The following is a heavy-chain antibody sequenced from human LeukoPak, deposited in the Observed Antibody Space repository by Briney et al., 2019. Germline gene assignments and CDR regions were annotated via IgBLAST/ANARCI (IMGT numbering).Heavy chain of an antibody. V-gene: IGHV1-69*04. CDR2: IIPILGIA. J-gene: IGHJ4*02. CDR3: ARDARPLAGYPEYDY. Sequence: SVKVSCKASGGTFSSYAISWVRQAPGQGLEWMGRIIPILGIANYAQKFQGRVTITADKSTSTAYMELSSLRSEDTAVYYCARDARPLAGYPEYDYWGQGTLVTVSS. CDR1: GGTFSSYA. D-gene: IGHD3-9*01.